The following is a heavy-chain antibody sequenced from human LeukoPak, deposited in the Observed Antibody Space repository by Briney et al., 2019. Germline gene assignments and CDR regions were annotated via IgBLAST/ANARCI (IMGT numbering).Heavy chain of an antibody. CDR3: AKDIGSSSIFDY. V-gene: IGHV3-23*01. Sequence: AGGSLRLSCAASGFTFSSYAMSWVRQAPGKGLEWVSAISGSGGSTYYADSVKGRFTISRDNSKNTLYLQMNSLRAEDTTVYYCAKDIGSSSIFDYWGQGTLVTVSS. J-gene: IGHJ4*02. CDR2: ISGSGGST. CDR1: GFTFSSYA. D-gene: IGHD6-13*01.